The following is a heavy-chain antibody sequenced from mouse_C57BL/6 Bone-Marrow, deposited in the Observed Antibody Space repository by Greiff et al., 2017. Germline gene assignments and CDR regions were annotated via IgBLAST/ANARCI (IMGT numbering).Heavy chain of an antibody. Sequence: VQLQQSGPELVKPGASVKISCKASGYSFTDYNMNWVKQSHGKSLEWIGVIDPNDGTTRYNQKFKGKATLTVDQSSSTADMQLTSLTSEDSAVYCCARRDSSWHWYFDVWGTRTTVTVYS. CDR2: IDPNDGTT. D-gene: IGHD1-1*01. CDR1: GYSFTDYN. CDR3: ARRDSSWHWYFDV. V-gene: IGHV1-39*01. J-gene: IGHJ1*03.